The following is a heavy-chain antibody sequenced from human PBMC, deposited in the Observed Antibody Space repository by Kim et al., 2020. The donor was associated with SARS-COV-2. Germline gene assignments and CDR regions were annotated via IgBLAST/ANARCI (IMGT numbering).Heavy chain of an antibody. CDR1: GGSFSGYY. D-gene: IGHD3-22*01. J-gene: IGHJ6*02. CDR2: INHSGST. CDR3: ARGAEYYDSSGYLLGGYYYYYGMDV. V-gene: IGHV4-34*01. Sequence: SETLSLTCAVYGGSFSGYYWSWIRQPPGKGLEWIGEINHSGSTNYNPSLKSRVTISVDTSKNQFSLKLSSVTAADTAVYYCARGAEYYDSSGYLLGGYYYYYGMDVWGQGTTVTVSS.